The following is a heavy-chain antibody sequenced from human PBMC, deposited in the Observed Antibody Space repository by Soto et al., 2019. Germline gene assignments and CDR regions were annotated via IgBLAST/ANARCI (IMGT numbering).Heavy chain of an antibody. Sequence: EVQLLESGGGLVQPGGSLRLSCAASGFTFSSYAMSWVRQAPGKGLEWVSAISGSGGSTYYADSVKGRFTISRDNSKNTLYLRMNSLRAEDTAVYYGAKGGSYYYGAGVDYWGQGTLVTVSS. V-gene: IGHV3-23*01. D-gene: IGHD3-10*01. J-gene: IGHJ4*02. CDR3: AKGGSYYYGAGVDY. CDR2: ISGSGGST. CDR1: GFTFSSYA.